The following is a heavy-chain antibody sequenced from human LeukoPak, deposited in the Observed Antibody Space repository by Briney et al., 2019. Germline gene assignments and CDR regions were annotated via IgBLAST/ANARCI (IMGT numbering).Heavy chain of an antibody. CDR3: ASTYDSSGYYYDY. V-gene: IGHV1-69*04. J-gene: IGHJ4*02. Sequence: SVKVSCKASGGTFSSYAISWVRQAPGQGLEWRGRIIPILGIANYAQKFQGRVTITADKSRSTAYMELSSLRSEDTAVYYCASTYDSSGYYYDYWGQGTLVTVSS. CDR2: IIPILGIA. D-gene: IGHD3-22*01. CDR1: GGTFSSYA.